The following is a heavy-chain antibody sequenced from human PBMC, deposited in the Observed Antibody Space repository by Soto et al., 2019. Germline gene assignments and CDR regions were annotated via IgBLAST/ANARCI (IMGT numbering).Heavy chain of an antibody. CDR1: GFTFSSYS. CDR2: ISSSSSII. J-gene: IGHJ4*02. CDR3: VTSNLYTGYSSGWFFDY. Sequence: HPGGSLRLSCAASGFTFSSYSMNWVRQAPGKGLEWVSYISSSSSIIYYADSVKGRLTISRDNAKNSLYLQMNSLRAEDTAVYYCVTSNLYTGYSSGWFFDYWGQGTLVTVSS. D-gene: IGHD6-19*01. V-gene: IGHV3-48*01.